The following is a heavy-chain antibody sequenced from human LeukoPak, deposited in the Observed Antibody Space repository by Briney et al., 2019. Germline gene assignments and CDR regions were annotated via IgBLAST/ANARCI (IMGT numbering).Heavy chain of an antibody. CDR2: THYSGST. J-gene: IGHJ4*02. D-gene: IGHD3-16*01. Sequence: SETLSLTCTVSGDSISSYFWSWIRQSPGKGLEWIGYTHYSGSTSYNPSLTSRVTISLDMSKNQSYLRLSSVTASDTAFYYCARDQRRDYGDFFDNWGQGTLVTVSS. V-gene: IGHV4-59*01. CDR3: ARDQRRDYGDFFDN. CDR1: GDSISSYF.